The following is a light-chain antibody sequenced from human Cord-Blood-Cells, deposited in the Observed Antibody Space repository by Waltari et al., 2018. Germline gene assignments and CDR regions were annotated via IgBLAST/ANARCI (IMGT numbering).Light chain of an antibody. J-gene: IGLJ3*02. V-gene: IGLV1-47*01. CDR2: RNN. CDR3: AAWDDSLSGV. CDR1: SSNIGSNY. Sequence: QSVLTQPPSASGTPGQRVTISCSGSSSNIGSNYVYWYQQLPGTAPKLLIYRNNQRPSGVPARFSGSKSGTSASRAISGLRSEDEADYYCAAWDDSLSGVFGGGTKLTVL.